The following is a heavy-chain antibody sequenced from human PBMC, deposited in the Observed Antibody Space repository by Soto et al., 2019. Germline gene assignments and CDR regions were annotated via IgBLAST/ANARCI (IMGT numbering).Heavy chain of an antibody. Sequence: SETLSLTCTVSGGSISSYYWSWIRQPPGKGLEWIGYIYYSGSTNYNPSLKSRVTISVDTSKNQFSLKLSSVTAADTAVYYCARHGNGSGSYYFDYWGQGTLVTVSS. CDR3: ARHGNGSGSYYFDY. V-gene: IGHV4-59*08. D-gene: IGHD3-10*01. J-gene: IGHJ4*02. CDR2: IYYSGST. CDR1: GGSISSYY.